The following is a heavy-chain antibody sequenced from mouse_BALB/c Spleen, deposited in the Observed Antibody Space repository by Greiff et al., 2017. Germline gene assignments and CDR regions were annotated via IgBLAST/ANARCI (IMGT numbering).Heavy chain of an antibody. CDR3: ARDYYGSSYVWYFDV. V-gene: IGHV3-2*02. D-gene: IGHD1-1*01. CDR2: ISYSGST. CDR1: GYSITSDYA. Sequence: EVKLMESGPGLVKPSQSLSLTCTVTGYSITSDYAWNWIRQFPGNKLEWMGYISYSGSTSYNPSLKSRISITRDTSKNQFFLQLNSVTTEDTATYYCARDYYGSSYVWYFDVWGAGTTVTVSS. J-gene: IGHJ1*01.